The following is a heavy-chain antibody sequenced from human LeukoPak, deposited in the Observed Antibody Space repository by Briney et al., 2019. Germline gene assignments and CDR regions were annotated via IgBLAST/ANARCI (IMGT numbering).Heavy chain of an antibody. J-gene: IGHJ4*02. CDR3: AKYGNSGWVIDN. V-gene: IGHV4-59*08. CDR1: GGSIVTNY. CDR2: IYYTGGT. Sequence: SETLSLTCTVSGGSIVTNYWTWIRQPPGKGLEYIGYIYYTGGTNYNPSLKSRVTISVDTSKNQFSLKLSSVTAADTAVYFCAKYGNSGWVIDNWGQGTLVTVSS. D-gene: IGHD6-19*01.